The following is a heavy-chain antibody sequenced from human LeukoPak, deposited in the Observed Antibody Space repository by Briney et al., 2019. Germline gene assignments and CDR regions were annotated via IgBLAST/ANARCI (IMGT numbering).Heavy chain of an antibody. CDR3: ARIRGGNNYHFDY. D-gene: IGHD1-26*01. J-gene: IGHJ4*02. CDR1: GYTFSDYY. V-gene: IGHV1-2*02. Sequence: ASVKVSCKASGYTFSDYYTHWVRQAPGQGLEWMGWINPNSAATNYAQRFQGRVTMTRDTSITTAYMGLSRLTSDDTAVYYCARIRGGNNYHFDYWGQGTLVTVSS. CDR2: INPNSAAT.